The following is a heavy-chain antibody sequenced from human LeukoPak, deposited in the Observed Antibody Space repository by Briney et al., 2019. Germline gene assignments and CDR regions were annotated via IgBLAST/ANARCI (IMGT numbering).Heavy chain of an antibody. V-gene: IGHV1-8*03. CDR2: MNPNSGNT. Sequence: ASVKVSCKASGYTFTSYDINWVRQATGQGLEWMGWMNPNSGNTGYAQKFQGRVTITRNTSISTAYMELSSLRSEDTAAYYCARVPSYCSSTSCRRYYFDYWAREPWSPSPQ. J-gene: IGHJ4*02. CDR3: ARVPSYCSSTSCRRYYFDY. CDR1: GYTFTSYD. D-gene: IGHD2-2*01.